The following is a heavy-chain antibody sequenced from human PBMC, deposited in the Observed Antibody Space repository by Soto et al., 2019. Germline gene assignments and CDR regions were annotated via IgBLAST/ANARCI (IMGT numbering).Heavy chain of an antibody. Sequence: ASVKVSCKASGYTVTSYGISWVRQAPGQGLEWMGWISAYNGNTNYAQKLQGRVTMTTDTSTSTAYMELRSLRSDDTAVYYCARDYYDSSGYTFDYWGQGTLVTVSS. CDR1: GYTVTSYG. D-gene: IGHD3-22*01. CDR3: ARDYYDSSGYTFDY. V-gene: IGHV1-18*01. CDR2: ISAYNGNT. J-gene: IGHJ4*02.